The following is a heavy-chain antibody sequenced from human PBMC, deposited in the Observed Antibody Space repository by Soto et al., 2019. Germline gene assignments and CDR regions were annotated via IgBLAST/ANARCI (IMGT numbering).Heavy chain of an antibody. Sequence: KPSETLSLTCTVSGGSISSSSYYWGWIRQPPGKGLEWIGSIYYSGSTYYNPSLKSRVTISVDTSKNQFSLKLSSVTAADTAVYYCATQGQLVRLNYYYYYGMDVWGQGTTVTVSS. CDR1: GGSISSSSYY. CDR3: ATQGQLVRLNYYYYYGMDV. V-gene: IGHV4-39*01. J-gene: IGHJ6*02. D-gene: IGHD6-6*01. CDR2: IYYSGST.